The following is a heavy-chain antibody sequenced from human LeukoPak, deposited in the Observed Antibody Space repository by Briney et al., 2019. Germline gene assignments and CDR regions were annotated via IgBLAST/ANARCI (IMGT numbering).Heavy chain of an antibody. J-gene: IGHJ4*02. CDR2: IGGGGGST. Sequence: GGSLRLSCAASGFTFSSYAMSWVRQAPGKGLEWVSAIGGGGGSTYYADSVKGRFTISRDNSKNTLYLQMNSLRAKDTAVYYCAKDRKQQLSRPFDYWGQGTLVTVSS. V-gene: IGHV3-23*01. CDR1: GFTFSSYA. CDR3: AKDRKQQLSRPFDY. D-gene: IGHD6-13*01.